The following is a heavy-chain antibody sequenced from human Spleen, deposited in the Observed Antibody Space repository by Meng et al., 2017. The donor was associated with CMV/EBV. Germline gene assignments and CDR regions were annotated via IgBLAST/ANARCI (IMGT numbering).Heavy chain of an antibody. CDR1: FTFSDYY. J-gene: IGHJ4*02. CDR2: ISPSGETI. V-gene: IGHV3-11*04. D-gene: IGHD3-3*01. CDR3: ARDPPQDDFWSGYYVY. Sequence: FTFSDYYMSWLRQAPGKGLEWISYISPSGETIYYADSVRGRFAISRDNAKNSLYLQMNSLRAEDTAVYYCARDPPQDDFWSGYYVYWGQGTLVTVSS.